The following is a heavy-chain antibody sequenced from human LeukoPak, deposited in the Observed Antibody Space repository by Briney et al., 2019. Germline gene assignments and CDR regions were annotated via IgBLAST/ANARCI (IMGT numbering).Heavy chain of an antibody. CDR1: GFTFDDYG. Sequence: GGSLRLSCAASGFTFDDYGMSWVRQAPGKGLEWVSGINWNGGSTGYADSVKGRFTISRDNAKNSLYLQMNSLRAEDTALYYCARDEYSSSFASFDIWGQGTMVTVSS. CDR2: INWNGGST. J-gene: IGHJ3*02. V-gene: IGHV3-20*04. D-gene: IGHD6-6*01. CDR3: ARDEYSSSFASFDI.